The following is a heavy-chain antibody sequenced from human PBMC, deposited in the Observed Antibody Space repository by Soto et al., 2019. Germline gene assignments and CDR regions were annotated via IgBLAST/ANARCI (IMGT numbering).Heavy chain of an antibody. CDR3: ARHSLALRKNNWFDP. V-gene: IGHV4-39*01. CDR2: IFYLGSS. Sequence: EPLSLTCTVSGDSIISSDFYWGWVRQPPVKGLEWIGSIFYLGSSYYNPSLKSRVTMSVDTSKNQFSLRLRSVTAADTALYFCARHSLALRKNNWFDPWGQGXMVT. J-gene: IGHJ5*02. D-gene: IGHD3-3*02. CDR1: GDSIISSDFY.